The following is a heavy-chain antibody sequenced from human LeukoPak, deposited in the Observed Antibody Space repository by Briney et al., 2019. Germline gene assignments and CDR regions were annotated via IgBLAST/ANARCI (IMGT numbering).Heavy chain of an antibody. D-gene: IGHD2-15*01. Sequence: GGSLRLSCAASGFTCTDYWMSWVRQAPGKGLEWVAFIRKRGIETNYVDSVKCRFTITRDNARNSLFLQMNSLRAEDTAVYYCAREDGYCSGGNCYSYFVSWGQGTLVTVSS. V-gene: IGHV3-7*01. CDR3: AREDGYCSGGNCYSYFVS. CDR1: GFTCTDYW. CDR2: IRKRGIET. J-gene: IGHJ4*02.